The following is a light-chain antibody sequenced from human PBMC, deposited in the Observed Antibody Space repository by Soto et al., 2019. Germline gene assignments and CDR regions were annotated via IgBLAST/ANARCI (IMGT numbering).Light chain of an antibody. CDR3: QEGTYWPA. V-gene: IGKV3D-20*02. J-gene: IGKJ4*01. CDR2: GAS. Sequence: EIVLTQSPGTLSLSPGERATLSCRASQSVSSRLAWYQQKSGQAPRLLISGASSRATGIPDRFSGSGSGTDFTLTISSLEPEDLAVYYCQEGTYWPAFGGGTKVDIK. CDR1: QSVSSR.